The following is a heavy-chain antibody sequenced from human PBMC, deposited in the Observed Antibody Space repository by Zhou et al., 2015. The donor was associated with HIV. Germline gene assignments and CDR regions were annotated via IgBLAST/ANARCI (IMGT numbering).Heavy chain of an antibody. J-gene: IGHJ5*02. CDR3: LGATGS. CDR2: IKPDGSDS. Sequence: EVRLVESGGGLVQPGGSLRLSCAASGFTFSNSWMNWVRQAPGKGLEWVASIKPDGSDSYYVGSVKGRFTMSRDNAKNSLSLQMSGLRAEDTGLYYCLGATGSWGQGTLVIVSS. D-gene: IGHD1-26*01. V-gene: IGHV3-7*01. CDR1: GFTFSNSW.